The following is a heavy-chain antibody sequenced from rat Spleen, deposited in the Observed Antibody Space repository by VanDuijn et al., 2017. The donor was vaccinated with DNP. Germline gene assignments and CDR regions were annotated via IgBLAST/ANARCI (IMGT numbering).Heavy chain of an antibody. D-gene: IGHD5-1*01. V-gene: IGHV5-29*01. Sequence: EVQLVESDGGLVQPGRSLKLSCAASGFTFSDYYMAWVRQAPTKGLEWVATISYDGSSTFYRDSVKGRFTISRDNAKSTLYLQMNSLKSDDTATYYCTREKTGRDWGQGVVVTVSS. CDR1: GFTFSDYY. J-gene: IGHJ2*01. CDR2: ISYDGSST. CDR3: TREKTGRD.